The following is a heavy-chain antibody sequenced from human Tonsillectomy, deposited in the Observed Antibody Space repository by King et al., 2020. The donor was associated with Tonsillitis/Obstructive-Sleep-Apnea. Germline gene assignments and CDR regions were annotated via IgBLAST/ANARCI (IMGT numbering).Heavy chain of an antibody. CDR2: IKSKTDGGTT. J-gene: IGHJ6*02. CDR3: PTGSPYRFLGAMDV. CDR1: GFTFSNAW. Sequence: VQLVESGGGLVKPGGSLRVSCAASGFTFSNAWMNWVRQAPGKGLEWVGRIKSKTDGGTTDYATPVKGRFTISRDDSKNTLYLQMNSLKTEDTAVYYCPTGSPYRFLGAMDVWGQGTTVTVSS. V-gene: IGHV3-15*07. D-gene: IGHD1-14*01.